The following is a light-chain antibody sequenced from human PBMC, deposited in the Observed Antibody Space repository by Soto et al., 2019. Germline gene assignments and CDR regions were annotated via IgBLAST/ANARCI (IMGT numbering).Light chain of an antibody. CDR1: QDITSW. CDR3: QQYYSFLFT. CDR2: AAS. V-gene: IGKV1D-12*01. Sequence: DIQMTQSPSSVSASVGDRVTITCRASQDITSWLVWYQQKPGKAPKLLIFAASSLPSGVPSRFGGSGSGTDFTLTISSLQPEDFATYYCQQYYSFLFTFGPGTKVAIK. J-gene: IGKJ3*01.